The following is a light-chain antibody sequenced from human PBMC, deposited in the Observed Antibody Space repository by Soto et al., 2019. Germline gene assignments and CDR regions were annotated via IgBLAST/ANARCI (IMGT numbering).Light chain of an antibody. CDR2: GAS. Sequence: EIVMTQYPGTLSVSPGERATLSCRASQNVGSNLAWYQQKPGQAPRLLIYGASTRATGIPARFSGSGSGTEFTLTISSLQSEDFAVYYCQQYNNWTFGQGTKVEIK. CDR3: QQYNNWT. J-gene: IGKJ1*01. CDR1: QNVGSN. V-gene: IGKV3-15*01.